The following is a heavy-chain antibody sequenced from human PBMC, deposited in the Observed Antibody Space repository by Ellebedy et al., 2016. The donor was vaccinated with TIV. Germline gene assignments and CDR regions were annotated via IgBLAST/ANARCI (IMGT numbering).Heavy chain of an antibody. V-gene: IGHV3-23*01. D-gene: IGHD4-17*01. CDR1: GFTFSSYI. Sequence: GGSLRLSCAASGFTFSSYIMNWVRQAPGKGLEWVSAIDGSGGSTYFADSVKGRFTISRGNSKNTLYLQMNSLRAEDTAVYYCAKDRGYGDYGYYGMDVWGQGTTVTVSS. CDR3: AKDRGYGDYGYYGMDV. CDR2: IDGSGGST. J-gene: IGHJ6*02.